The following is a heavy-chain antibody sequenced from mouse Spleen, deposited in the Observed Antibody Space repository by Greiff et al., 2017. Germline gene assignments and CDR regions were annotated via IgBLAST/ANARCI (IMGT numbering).Heavy chain of an antibody. V-gene: IGHV1-78*01. D-gene: IGHD1-2*01. CDR2: IYPRDGST. CDR1: GYTFTDHT. J-gene: IGHJ3*01. Sequence: VQRVESDAELVKPGASVKISCKVSGYTFTDHTIHWMKQRPEQGLEWIGYIYPRDGSTKYNEKFKGKATLTADKSSSTAYMQLNSLTSEDSAVYFCASIHYYGYGAYWGQGTLVTVSA. CDR3: ASIHYYGYGAY.